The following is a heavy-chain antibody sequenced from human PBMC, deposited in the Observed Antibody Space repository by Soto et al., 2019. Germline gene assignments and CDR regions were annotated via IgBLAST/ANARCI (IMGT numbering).Heavy chain of an antibody. CDR1: GGSISSYY. Sequence: SETLSLTCTVSGGSISSYYWSWIRQPPGKGLEWIGDIYYSGSTNYNPSLKSRVTISVDTSKNQFSLKLSSVTAADTAVYYCARASGVVKRNHFDYWGQGTLVTVSS. J-gene: IGHJ4*02. CDR2: IYYSGST. CDR3: ARASGVVKRNHFDY. V-gene: IGHV4-59*12. D-gene: IGHD3-3*01.